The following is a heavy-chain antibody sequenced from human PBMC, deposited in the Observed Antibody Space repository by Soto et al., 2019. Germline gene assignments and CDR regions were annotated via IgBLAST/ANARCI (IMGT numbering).Heavy chain of an antibody. CDR1: GGSISSYY. V-gene: IGHV4-59*08. J-gene: IGHJ6*03. Sequence: QVQLQESGPGLVKPSETLSLTCTVSGGSISSYYWSWIRQPPGKGLEWIGYIYYSGSTNYNPSLKIRVTISVDTSKNQFSLKLSSVTAADTAVYYCARQGYCSSTSCRYYYYYMDVWGKGTTVTVSS. CDR2: IYYSGST. CDR3: ARQGYCSSTSCRYYYYYMDV. D-gene: IGHD2-2*01.